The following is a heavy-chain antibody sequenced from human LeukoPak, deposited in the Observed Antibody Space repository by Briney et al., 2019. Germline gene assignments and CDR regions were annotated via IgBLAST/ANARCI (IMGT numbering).Heavy chain of an antibody. CDR2: IRSRANSYAT. CDR3: ARAPATSCSGVYCYPFAH. CDR1: GLSFRGHA. V-gene: IGHV3-73*01. D-gene: IGHD2-15*01. J-gene: IGHJ4*02. Sequence: GGSLRLSCAASGLSFRGHAMRWVRHASGKGVEWVGCIRSRANSYATACAASVKGMFTISREVSENTAYLQMNRLKAQGCALCYCARAPATSCSGVYCYPFAHWGQGTLVTVSS.